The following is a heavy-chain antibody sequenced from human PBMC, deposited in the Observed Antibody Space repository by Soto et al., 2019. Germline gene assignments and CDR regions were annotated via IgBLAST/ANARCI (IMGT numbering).Heavy chain of an antibody. CDR2: ISAYNGNT. CDR1: GYTFTSYG. CDR3: ARDPAGDTAMAFYYFDY. V-gene: IGHV1-18*01. Sequence: GASVKVSCKASGYTFTSYGISWVRQAPGQGLEWMGWISAYNGNTNYAQKLQGRVTMTTDTSTSTAYMELRSLRSDDTAVYYCARDPAGDTAMAFYYFDYWGQGTLVTV. J-gene: IGHJ4*02. D-gene: IGHD5-18*01.